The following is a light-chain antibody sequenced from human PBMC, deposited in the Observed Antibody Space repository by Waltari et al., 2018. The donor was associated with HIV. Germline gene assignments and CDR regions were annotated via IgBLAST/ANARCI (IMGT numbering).Light chain of an antibody. J-gene: IGKJ4*01. Sequence: DIQMTQSPSSLSASVGDRVSITCRASQSISTYLNWYQQKPGKAPKLLIYGAFSLQSGVPSGFSGSGSGTDFTLTITRLQPEDFATYYCQQSYRIPLAFGGGTKVEL. CDR2: GAF. V-gene: IGKV1-39*01. CDR3: QQSYRIPLA. CDR1: QSISTY.